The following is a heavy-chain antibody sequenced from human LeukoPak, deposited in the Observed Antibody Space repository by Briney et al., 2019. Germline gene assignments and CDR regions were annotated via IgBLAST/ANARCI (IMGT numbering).Heavy chain of an antibody. Sequence: PSETLSLTCTVSGVSISSYYWSWIRQPPGKGLEWIGYIYYSGSTNYNPSLKSRVTISVDTSKNQFSLKLSSVTAADTAVYYCARDTSIWGQGTMVTVSS. J-gene: IGHJ3*02. CDR1: GVSISSYY. CDR3: ARDTSI. V-gene: IGHV4-59*01. D-gene: IGHD1-26*01. CDR2: IYYSGST.